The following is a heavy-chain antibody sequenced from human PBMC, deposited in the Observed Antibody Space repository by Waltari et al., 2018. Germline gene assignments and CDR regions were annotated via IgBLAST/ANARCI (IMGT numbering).Heavy chain of an antibody. CDR1: GFTFRKRG. J-gene: IGHJ3*02. CDR3: ARGDGGSGLGASDI. V-gene: IGHV3-33*01. Sequence: QVQLVESGGGVVQSGRSLRLTCVGSGFTFRKRGMNWVGQGPGKGLEWVAGIWYDGSNKNYVDSVKGRFTISRDNSKNTLYLEMNSLRAEDTAVYFCARGDGGSGLGASDIWGQGTMVTVSS. CDR2: IWYDGSNK. D-gene: IGHD3-3*01.